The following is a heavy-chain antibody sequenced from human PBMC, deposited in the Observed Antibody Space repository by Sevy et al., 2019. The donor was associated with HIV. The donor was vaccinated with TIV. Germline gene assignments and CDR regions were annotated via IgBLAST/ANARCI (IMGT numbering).Heavy chain of an antibody. CDR3: ARADYGSGSYYYYYGMDV. Sequence: SETLSLTCTVSGGSISSYYWSWIRQPPGKGLEWIGYIYYSGSPNYNPSLKSRVTISVDTSKNQFSLKLSSVTAADTAVYYCARADYGSGSYYYYYGMDVWGQGTTVTVSS. CDR1: GGSISSYY. CDR2: IYYSGSP. D-gene: IGHD3-10*01. J-gene: IGHJ6*02. V-gene: IGHV4-59*01.